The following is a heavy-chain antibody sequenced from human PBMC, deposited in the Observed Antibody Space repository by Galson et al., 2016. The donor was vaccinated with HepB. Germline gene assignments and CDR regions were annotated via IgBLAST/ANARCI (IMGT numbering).Heavy chain of an antibody. D-gene: IGHD2-15*01. V-gene: IGHV3-74*01. CDR1: GFAFRSHW. J-gene: IGHJ5*02. CDR3: VRDHSVVPETAYNWFDP. CDR2: INSDGTIS. Sequence: SLRLSCAASGFAFRSHWMHWVRQAPGEGPVWVSRINSDGTISNYADSVKGRFTISRDNAKSTLYLEMNSLRAEDTAVYYCVRDHSVVPETAYNWFDPWGQGTLVTVSS.